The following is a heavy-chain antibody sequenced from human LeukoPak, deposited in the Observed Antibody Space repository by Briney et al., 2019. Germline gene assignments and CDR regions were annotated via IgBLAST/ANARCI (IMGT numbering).Heavy chain of an antibody. J-gene: IGHJ4*02. V-gene: IGHV3-23*01. CDR2: INDNGAGT. D-gene: IGHD2-21*02. CDR1: GFTFSSYA. CDR3: AKDPPRAYCGGDCYSY. Sequence: PGGSLRLSCAASGFTFSSYAMSWVRQAPGKGLKWVSTINDNGAGTYYADSVKGRFTISRDNSKNTLYLQMNSLRAEDTAVYYCAKDPPRAYCGGDCYSYWGQGTLVTVSS.